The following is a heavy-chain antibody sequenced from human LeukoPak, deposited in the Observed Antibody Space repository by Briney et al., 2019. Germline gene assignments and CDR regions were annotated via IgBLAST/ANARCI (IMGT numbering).Heavy chain of an antibody. Sequence: GGSLRLSCAASGFAFSSSAMSWVRQAPGKGLEWVSAISNNGGYTYYADSVQGRFTISRDNSKSTLRLQMNSLRAEDTAVYYCAKQLGYCSDGSCYFPYWGQGTLVTVSS. CDR3: AKQLGYCSDGSCYFPY. D-gene: IGHD2-15*01. CDR2: ISNNGGYT. CDR1: GFAFSSSA. J-gene: IGHJ4*02. V-gene: IGHV3-23*01.